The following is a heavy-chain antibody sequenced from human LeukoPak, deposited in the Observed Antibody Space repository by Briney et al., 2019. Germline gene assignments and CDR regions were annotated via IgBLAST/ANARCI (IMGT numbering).Heavy chain of an antibody. CDR2: IYYSGST. D-gene: IGHD1-26*01. CDR3: ARLEVGATRTFDY. CDR1: GGSISSGGYY. J-gene: IGHJ4*02. V-gene: IGHV4-31*03. Sequence: PSQTLSLTCTVSGGSISSGGYYWSWIRQHPGKGLEWIGYIYYSGSTYYNPSLKSRVTISVVTSKNQFSLKLSSVTAADTAVYYCARLEVGATRTFDYWGQETLVTVSS.